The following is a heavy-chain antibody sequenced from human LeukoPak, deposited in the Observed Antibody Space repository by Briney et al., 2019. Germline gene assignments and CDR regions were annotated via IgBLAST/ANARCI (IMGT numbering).Heavy chain of an antibody. CDR2: ISGSGGST. J-gene: IGHJ4*02. CDR1: GFTFSSYA. D-gene: IGHD3-22*01. CDR3: AKVVYYDSSGYSPFDY. Sequence: PGGSLRLSCAASGFTFSSYAMSWVRQAPGKGLEWVSAISGSGGSTYYADSVKGRFTISRDNSKNTLYLQMNSLRAEDTAVYYCAKVVYYDSSGYSPFDYWGQGTLVTVSS. V-gene: IGHV3-23*01.